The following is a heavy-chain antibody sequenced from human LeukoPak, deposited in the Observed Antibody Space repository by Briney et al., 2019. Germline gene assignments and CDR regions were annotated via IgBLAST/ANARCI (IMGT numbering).Heavy chain of an antibody. D-gene: IGHD2-15*01. V-gene: IGHV4-39*07. CDR1: GGSISSSSYY. J-gene: IGHJ5*02. Sequence: SETLSLTCTVSGGSISSSSYYWGWIRQPPGKGLEWLGSIYYSGSTYYNPSLKSRVTISVDTSKNQFSLKLSSVTAADTAVYYCARGGGPRYCSGGSCYFNWFDPWAREPWSPSPQ. CDR3: ARGGGPRYCSGGSCYFNWFDP. CDR2: IYYSGST.